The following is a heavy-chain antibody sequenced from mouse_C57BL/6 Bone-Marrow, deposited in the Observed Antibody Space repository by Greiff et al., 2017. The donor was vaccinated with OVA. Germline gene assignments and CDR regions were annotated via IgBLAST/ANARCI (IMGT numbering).Heavy chain of an antibody. Sequence: VQLQQPGAELVKPGASVKLSCKASGYTITSYWMHWVKQRPGQGLEWIGMILPNTGSTNYNEKFKSKATMTVDKSSNTAYMQLSSLTSEDTAVYYCARWGNYFTWFAYWGQGTLVTVSA. CDR1: GYTITSYW. D-gene: IGHD2-1*01. CDR3: ARWGNYFTWFAY. CDR2: ILPNTGST. J-gene: IGHJ3*01. V-gene: IGHV1-64*01.